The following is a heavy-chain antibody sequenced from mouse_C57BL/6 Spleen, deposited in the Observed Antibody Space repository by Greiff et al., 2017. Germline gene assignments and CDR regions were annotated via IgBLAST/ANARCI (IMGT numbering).Heavy chain of an antibody. J-gene: IGHJ2*01. Sequence: EVKLMESEGGLVQPGSSMKLSCTASGFTFSDYYMAWVRQVPEKGLEWVANINYDGSSTYYLDSLKSRFIISRDNAKNILYLQMSSLKSEDTATYYCARGSGYFDYWGQGTTLTVSS. V-gene: IGHV5-16*01. CDR2: INYDGSST. CDR1: GFTFSDYY. D-gene: IGHD4-1*01. CDR3: ARGSGYFDY.